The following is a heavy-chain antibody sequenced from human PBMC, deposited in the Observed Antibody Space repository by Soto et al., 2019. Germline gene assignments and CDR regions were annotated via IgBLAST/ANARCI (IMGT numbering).Heavy chain of an antibody. CDR3: ATLYRGSGMDV. CDR2: IWYDGSNK. CDR1: GFTFSSYG. D-gene: IGHD3-16*01. J-gene: IGHJ6*02. Sequence: QVQLVESGGGVVQPGRSLRLSCAASGFTFSSYGMHWVRQAPGKGLEWVAVIWYDGSNKYYADSVKGRFTISRDNTKNTLYMQMNSLRAEDTAVYYCATLYRGSGMDVWGQGTTVTVSS. V-gene: IGHV3-33*01.